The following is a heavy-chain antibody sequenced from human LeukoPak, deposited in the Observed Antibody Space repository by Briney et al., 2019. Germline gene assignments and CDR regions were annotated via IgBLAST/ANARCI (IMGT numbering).Heavy chain of an antibody. CDR2: ISAYNGNT. D-gene: IGHD2-15*01. CDR1: GYTFTSYG. J-gene: IGHJ4*02. Sequence: ASVKASCKASGYTFTSYGISWVRQAPGQGLEWMGWISAYNGNTNYAQKLQGRVTMTTDTSTSTAYMELRSLRSDDTAVYYCARIYCSGGSCYKLCDYWGQGTLVTVSS. CDR3: ARIYCSGGSCYKLCDY. V-gene: IGHV1-18*01.